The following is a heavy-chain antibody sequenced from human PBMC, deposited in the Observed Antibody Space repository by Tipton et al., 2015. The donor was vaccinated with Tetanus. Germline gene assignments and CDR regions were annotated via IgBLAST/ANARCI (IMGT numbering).Heavy chain of an antibody. V-gene: IGHV1-69*06. Sequence: QLVQSGAEVKKPGSSVQVSCKLSGDTFGSSAISWVRQAPGQRLEWVGSIAAMFGASNYAQKFQGRVTITADTSTNTAYMAVSGLTPDDTAVYFCARAYQRGEYFQKWGQGTLLIVSS. CDR1: GDTFGSSA. J-gene: IGHJ1*01. CDR2: IAAMFGAS. D-gene: IGHD6-25*01. CDR3: ARAYQRGEYFQK.